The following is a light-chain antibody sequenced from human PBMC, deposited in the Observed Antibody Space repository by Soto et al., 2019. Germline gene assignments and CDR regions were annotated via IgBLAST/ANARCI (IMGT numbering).Light chain of an antibody. CDR1: QGIRND. J-gene: IGKJ4*01. Sequence: IQMTQSPSPLSASLGGRVTIPCRASQGIRNDLGWYQQKPGKAPKLLIYAASSLQSGVPSRFSGSGSGTDFTLTISSLQPEDFATYYCLQDYNYPLTFGGGTKVDIK. V-gene: IGKV1-6*01. CDR2: AAS. CDR3: LQDYNYPLT.